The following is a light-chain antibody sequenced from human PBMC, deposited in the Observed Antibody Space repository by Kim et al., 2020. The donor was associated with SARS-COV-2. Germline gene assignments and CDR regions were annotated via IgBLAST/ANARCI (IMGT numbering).Light chain of an antibody. CDR3: CSYAGSGTYV. V-gene: IGLV2-23*02. CDR1: NSDIGSYDL. Sequence: QSALTQPASVSGSPGQSITISCTGINSDIGSYDLVSWYQQHPAKAPKLIISEVSKRPSGVSNRFSGSKYGNTASLTISGLQAEDEADYYCCSYAGSGTYVFGTGTKVTVL. J-gene: IGLJ1*01. CDR2: EVS.